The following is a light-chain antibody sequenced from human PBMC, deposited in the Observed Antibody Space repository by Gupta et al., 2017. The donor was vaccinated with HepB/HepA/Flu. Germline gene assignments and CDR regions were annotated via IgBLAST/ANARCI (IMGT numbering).Light chain of an antibody. J-gene: IGKJ2*01. CDR3: QLYSSSPQRYT. CDR1: QSVNSRD. Sequence: IVLTQSPGTLSLSPGERATLSCRVGQSVNSRDLAWYQQRRGQAHRVLIYAAYSRATGIPDRFSGSGSGTDFTLTISTLETEDFAGYYCQLYSSSPQRYTCGQGTNLEI. CDR2: AAY. V-gene: IGKV3-20*01.